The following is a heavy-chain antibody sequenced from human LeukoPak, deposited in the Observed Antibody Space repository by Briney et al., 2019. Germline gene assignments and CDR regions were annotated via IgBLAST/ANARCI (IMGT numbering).Heavy chain of an antibody. Sequence: SETLSLTCAVYGGSFSGYCWSWIRQPPGKGLEWIGEINHSGSTNYNPSLKSRVTISVDTSKNQFSLKLSSVTAADTAVYYCARVAGSSGFQPFDYWGQGTLVTVSS. CDR2: INHSGST. D-gene: IGHD6-19*01. J-gene: IGHJ4*02. CDR3: ARVAGSSGFQPFDY. V-gene: IGHV4-34*01. CDR1: GGSFSGYC.